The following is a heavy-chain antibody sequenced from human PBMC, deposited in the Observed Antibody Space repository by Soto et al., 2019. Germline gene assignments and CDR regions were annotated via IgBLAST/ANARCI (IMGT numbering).Heavy chain of an antibody. CDR1: GGSISSCGYY. CDR2: IYYSGST. V-gene: IGHV4-31*03. J-gene: IGHJ4*02. CDR3: ARGLGYCSGGSCYSWYVDY. Sequence: SETLSLTCTVSGGSISSCGYYWSWIRQHPGKGLEWIGYIYYSGSTYYNPSLKSRVTISVDTSKNQFSLKLSSVTAADTAVYYCARGLGYCSGGSCYSWYVDYWGQGTLVTVS. D-gene: IGHD2-15*01.